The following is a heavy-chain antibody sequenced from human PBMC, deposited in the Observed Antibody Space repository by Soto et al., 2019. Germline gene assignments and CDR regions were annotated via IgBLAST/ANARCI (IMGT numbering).Heavy chain of an antibody. CDR2: IIPIFGTA. D-gene: IGHD1-1*01. CDR3: ARDEGSTRDLAD. CDR1: GGTFSIYA. Sequence: SVKVSCKASGGTFSIYAISWVRQAPGQGLEWMGGIIPIFGTANYAQKFQGRVTITADESTSTAYMELSSLRSEDTAVYYCARDEGSTRDLADWGQGTLVTVSS. V-gene: IGHV1-69*13. J-gene: IGHJ4*02.